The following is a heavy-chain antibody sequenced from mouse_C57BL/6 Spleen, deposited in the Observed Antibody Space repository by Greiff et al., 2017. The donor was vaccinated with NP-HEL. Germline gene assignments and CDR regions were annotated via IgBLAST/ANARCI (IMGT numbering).Heavy chain of an antibody. Sequence: EVMLVESEGGLVQPGSSMKLSCTASGFTFSDYYMAWVRQVPEKGLEWVANINYDGSSTYYLDSLKSRFIISRDNAKNILYLQMSSLKSEDTATYYCARNYLWDSMDYWGQGTSVTVSS. CDR3: ARNYLWDSMDY. J-gene: IGHJ4*01. CDR1: GFTFSDYY. D-gene: IGHD5-5*01. CDR2: INYDGSST. V-gene: IGHV5-16*01.